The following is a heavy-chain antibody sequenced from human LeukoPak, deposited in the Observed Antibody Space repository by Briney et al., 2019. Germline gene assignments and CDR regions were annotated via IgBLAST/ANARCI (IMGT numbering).Heavy chain of an antibody. CDR1: GYSISSGF. Sequence: ETLSLTCIVSGYSISSGFHWGWIRQPPGKGLEWVSAISGSGGSTYYADSVKGRFTISRDNSKNTLYLQMNSLRAEDTAVYYCANGGGSGYSYWGQGTLVTVSS. J-gene: IGHJ4*02. D-gene: IGHD3-22*01. V-gene: IGHV3-23*01. CDR2: ISGSGGST. CDR3: ANGGGSGYSY.